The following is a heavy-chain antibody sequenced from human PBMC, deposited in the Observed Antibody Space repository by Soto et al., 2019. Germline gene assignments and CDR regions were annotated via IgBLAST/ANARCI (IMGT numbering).Heavy chain of an antibody. J-gene: IGHJ4*02. CDR2: ISWNSGSI. Sequence: PGGSLRLSCAASGFTFSSYAMTWVRQAPGKGLEWVSGISWNSGSIGYADSVKGRFTVSRDNAKNSLYLQMNSLRAEDTALYYCAKDSRVRPAATFDYWGQGTLVTVSS. CDR1: GFTFSSYA. D-gene: IGHD2-2*01. V-gene: IGHV3-9*01. CDR3: AKDSRVRPAATFDY.